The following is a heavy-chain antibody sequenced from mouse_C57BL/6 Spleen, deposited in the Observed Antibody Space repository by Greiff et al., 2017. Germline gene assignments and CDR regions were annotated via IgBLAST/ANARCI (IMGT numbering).Heavy chain of an antibody. CDR2: IDPEDGDT. V-gene: IGHV14-1*01. CDR3: TTTYGNYGGNFDV. J-gene: IGHJ1*03. Sequence: VQLQQSGAELVRPGASVKLSCTASGFNIKDYYMHWVKQRPEQGLEWIGRIDPEDGDTEYAPKFQGKATMTADTSSNTAYLQLSSLTSEDTAVXYCTTTYGNYGGNFDVWGTGTTVTVSS. D-gene: IGHD2-1*01. CDR1: GFNIKDYY.